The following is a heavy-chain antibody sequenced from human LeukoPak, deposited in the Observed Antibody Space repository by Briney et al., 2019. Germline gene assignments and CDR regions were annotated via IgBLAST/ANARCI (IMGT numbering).Heavy chain of an antibody. CDR3: ARRGDFYYMDV. CDR2: ISTTSSTI. Sequence: SGGSLRLSCVASGFTFSSYNMNWVRQTPGKGLEWVSYISTTSSTIHYADSVKGRFTISRDNAKNSLYLQMNSLRAEDTGMYYCARRGDFYYMDVWAEGTTVTVSS. CDR1: GFTFSSYN. J-gene: IGHJ6*03. V-gene: IGHV3-48*01.